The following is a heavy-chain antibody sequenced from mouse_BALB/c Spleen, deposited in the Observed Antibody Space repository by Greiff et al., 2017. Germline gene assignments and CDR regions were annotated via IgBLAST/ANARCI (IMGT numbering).Heavy chain of an antibody. CDR2: ISSGSSTI. CDR3: AKSSHYYGYSWFAY. D-gene: IGHD1-2*01. Sequence: EVHLVESGGGLVQPGGSRKLSCAASGFTFSSFGMHWVRQAPEKGLEWVAYISSGSSTIYYADTVKGRFTISRDNPKNTLFLQMTSLRSEDTAMYYCAKSSHYYGYSWFAYWGQGTLVTVSA. J-gene: IGHJ3*01. CDR1: GFTFSSFG. V-gene: IGHV5-17*02.